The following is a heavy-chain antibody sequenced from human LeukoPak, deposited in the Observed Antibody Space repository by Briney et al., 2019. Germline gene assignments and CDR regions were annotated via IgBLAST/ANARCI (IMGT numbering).Heavy chain of an antibody. CDR1: GGSISSGGYY. V-gene: IGHV4-31*03. Sequence: PSETLSLTCTVSGGSISSGGYYWSWIRQHPGKGLEWIGYIYYSGSTYYNPSLKSRVTISVDTSKNQFSLKLSSVTAADTAVYYCARDSGYCSGGSCYPSAYFDYWGQGTLVTVSS. CDR2: IYYSGST. CDR3: ARDSGYCSGGSCYPSAYFDY. D-gene: IGHD2-15*01. J-gene: IGHJ4*02.